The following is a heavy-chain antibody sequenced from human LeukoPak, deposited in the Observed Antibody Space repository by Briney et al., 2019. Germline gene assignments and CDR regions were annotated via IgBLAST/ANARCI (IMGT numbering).Heavy chain of an antibody. Sequence: GGSLRLPCVGSGFTVSINYMSWVRQAPGKGLEWVSFVDPDGVTSYADSVKGRFTISRDNSKNILYLQLTTLRAEDTAIYYCTKGTFDHWGQGTLVTVSS. CDR1: GFTVSINY. CDR2: VDPDGVT. CDR3: TKGTFDH. V-gene: IGHV3-53*01. J-gene: IGHJ3*01.